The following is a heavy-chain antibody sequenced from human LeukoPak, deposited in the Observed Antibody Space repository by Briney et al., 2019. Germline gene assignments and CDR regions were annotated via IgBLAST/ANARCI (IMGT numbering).Heavy chain of an antibody. D-gene: IGHD5-18*01. J-gene: IGHJ4*02. CDR3: AKANWDKARVTTFDY. CDR2: ISGSGDNT. CDR1: GVPFSSHG. Sequence: PGGSLRLSCAGSGVPFSSHGMTWVRQAPGKGLEWVSTISGSGDNTYYADSVKGRFTISRDNSKNTLYLQMNSPRAEDTGVYYCAKANWDKARVTTFDYWGQGTLVTVSS. V-gene: IGHV3-23*01.